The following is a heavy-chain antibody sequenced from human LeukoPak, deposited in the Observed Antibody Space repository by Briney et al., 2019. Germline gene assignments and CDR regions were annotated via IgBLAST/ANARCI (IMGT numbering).Heavy chain of an antibody. CDR3: ASGVGRHYYYYMDV. V-gene: IGHV4-59*01. J-gene: IGHJ6*03. Sequence: SETLSLTCTVTGDSISSYYWSWIRQPPGKGLEWIGYIYYSGSTNYNPSLKSRVTISVDTSKNQFSLKLRSVTAADTAVYYCASGVGRHYYYYMDVWGKGTTVTISS. D-gene: IGHD2-15*01. CDR2: IYYSGST. CDR1: GDSISSYY.